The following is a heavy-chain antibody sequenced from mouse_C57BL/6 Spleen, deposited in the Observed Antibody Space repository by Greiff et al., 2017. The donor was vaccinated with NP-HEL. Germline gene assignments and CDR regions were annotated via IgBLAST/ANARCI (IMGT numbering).Heavy chain of an antibody. CDR2: IYPGSGNT. J-gene: IGHJ3*01. V-gene: IGHV1-76*01. CDR3: AIYDGYS. Sequence: QVQLQQSGAELVRPGASVKLSCKASGYTFTDYYINWVKQRPGQGLEWIARIYPGSGNTKYNEKFKGKATLTADTSSSTAYMQLSSLTSEDSAVYYCAIYDGYSWGQGTLVTVSA. CDR1: GYTFTDYY. D-gene: IGHD2-3*01.